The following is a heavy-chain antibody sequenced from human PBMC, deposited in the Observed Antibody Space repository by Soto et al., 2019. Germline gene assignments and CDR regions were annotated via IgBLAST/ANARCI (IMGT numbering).Heavy chain of an antibody. V-gene: IGHV4-30-4*01. Sequence: QVQLQESGPGLVKPSQTLSLTCTVSGGSISSGDYYWSWIRQPPGKGLEWIGYIYYSGSTYYNPSLKSRVTISGDTSKNQFYLKLSSVTAADTAVYYCARDGPHYDSSGYSTDHFDYWGQGTLGTVSS. D-gene: IGHD3-22*01. CDR3: ARDGPHYDSSGYSTDHFDY. J-gene: IGHJ4*02. CDR2: IYYSGST. CDR1: GGSISSGDYY.